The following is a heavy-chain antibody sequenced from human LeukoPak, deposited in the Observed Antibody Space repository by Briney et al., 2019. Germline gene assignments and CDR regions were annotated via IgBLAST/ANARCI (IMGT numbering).Heavy chain of an antibody. CDR2: ISGSGGST. J-gene: IGHJ4*02. Sequence: PGGSLRLSCAASGFTFNSYWMNWVRQAPGKGLEWVSAISGSGGSTYYADSVKGRFTISRDNSKNTLYLQMNSLRAEDTAVYYCAKDPNFIAVAFLFDYWGQGTLVTVSS. D-gene: IGHD6-19*01. V-gene: IGHV3-23*01. CDR1: GFTFNSYW. CDR3: AKDPNFIAVAFLFDY.